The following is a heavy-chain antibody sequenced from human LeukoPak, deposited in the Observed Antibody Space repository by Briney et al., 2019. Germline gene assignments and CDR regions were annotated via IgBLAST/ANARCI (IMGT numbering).Heavy chain of an antibody. CDR2: ISAYNGNT. Sequence: ASVKVSCKASGYTFTSYGISWVRQAPGQGLEWMGWISAYNGNTNYAQKLQGRVTMTTDTSTSTAYMELRSLRSDDTAVYYCARDSSSSWYSPGGMDVWGQGTTVTVSS. CDR1: GYTFTSYG. CDR3: ARDSSSSWYSPGGMDV. V-gene: IGHV1-18*01. J-gene: IGHJ6*02. D-gene: IGHD6-13*01.